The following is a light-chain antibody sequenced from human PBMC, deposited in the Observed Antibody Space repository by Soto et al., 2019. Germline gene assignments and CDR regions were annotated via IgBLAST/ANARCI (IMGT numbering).Light chain of an antibody. CDR1: PSVLFSSNNKNY. CDR3: QQYYSTPLT. Sequence: DIVMTQSPDSLAVSLGARATINCQSSPSVLFSSNNKNYLAWYQQKPGQPPKLLIYWASTRESGVPDRFSGSGSGTDFTLTISSLQAEDVAVYYCQQYYSTPLTFGGGTKVDI. J-gene: IGKJ4*01. V-gene: IGKV4-1*01. CDR2: WAS.